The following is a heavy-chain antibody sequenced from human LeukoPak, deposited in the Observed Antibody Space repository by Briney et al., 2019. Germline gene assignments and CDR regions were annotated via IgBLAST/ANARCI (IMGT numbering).Heavy chain of an antibody. CDR2: ICNSGST. CDR1: SGSISSRHYY. CDR3: ARQAYISDLGWFEP. V-gene: IGHV4-39*01. D-gene: IGHD6-25*01. Sequence: SETLSLTCSVSSGSISSRHYYWGRIRQPPGKGLGRNGNICNSGSTYYNQSIKSRATKSVVTSKNQFSLKLTSVTAADNAVYYGARQAYISDLGWFEPCGQGNLVSVSS. J-gene: IGHJ5*02.